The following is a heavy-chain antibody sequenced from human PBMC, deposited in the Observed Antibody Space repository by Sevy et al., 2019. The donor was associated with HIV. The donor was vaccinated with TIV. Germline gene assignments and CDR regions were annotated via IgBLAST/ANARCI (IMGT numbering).Heavy chain of an antibody. Sequence: ASVKVSCKASGGTFSSYAISWVRQAPGQGLEWMGGIIPIFGTANYAQKFQGRVTITADESTSTAYMELGSLRSEDTAVYYCAGGVVTARNYYYYYGMDVWGQGTTVTVSS. J-gene: IGHJ6*02. CDR1: GGTFSSYA. D-gene: IGHD2-21*02. V-gene: IGHV1-69*13. CDR3: AGGVVTARNYYYYYGMDV. CDR2: IIPIFGTA.